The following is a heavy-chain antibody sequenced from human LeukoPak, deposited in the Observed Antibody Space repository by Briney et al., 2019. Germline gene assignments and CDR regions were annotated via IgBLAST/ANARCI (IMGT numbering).Heavy chain of an antibody. D-gene: IGHD6-13*01. CDR1: GGSFSGYY. J-gene: IGHJ6*03. V-gene: IGHV4-34*01. CDR3: ARGYSSSWYFYYYMDV. Sequence: SETLSLTCAVYGGSFSGYYWSWIRQPPGKGLEWIGEINHSGSTNHNPSLKSRVTISVDTSKNQFSLKLSSVTAADTAVYYCARGYSSSWYFYYYMDVWGKGTTVTVSS. CDR2: INHSGST.